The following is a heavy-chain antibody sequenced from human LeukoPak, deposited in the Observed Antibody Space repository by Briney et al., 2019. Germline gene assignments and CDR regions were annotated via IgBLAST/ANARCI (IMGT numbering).Heavy chain of an antibody. J-gene: IGHJ6*02. V-gene: IGHV1-18*01. CDR1: GYTFTSYG. CDR3: ARVPAARFYYYYYGMDV. CDR2: ISAYNGNT. Sequence: GASVKVSCKASGYTFTSYGISWVRQAPGQGLEWMGWISAYNGNTNYAQKLQGRVTMTTDTSTSTAYMELRSLRSDDTAVYHCARVPAARFYYYYYGMDVWGQGTTVTVSS. D-gene: IGHD2-2*01.